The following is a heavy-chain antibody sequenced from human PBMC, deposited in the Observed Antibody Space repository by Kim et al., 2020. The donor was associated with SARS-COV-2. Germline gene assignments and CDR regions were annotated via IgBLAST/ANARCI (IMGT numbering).Heavy chain of an antibody. V-gene: IGHV3-23*01. CDR3: AKDFISGYDSY. CDR2: T. J-gene: IGHJ4*02. Sequence: TRHGDSVKGPFTISRDNSKNTLYLQMHSLRAEDTAVYYCAKDFISGYDSYWGQGTLVTVSS. D-gene: IGHD5-12*01.